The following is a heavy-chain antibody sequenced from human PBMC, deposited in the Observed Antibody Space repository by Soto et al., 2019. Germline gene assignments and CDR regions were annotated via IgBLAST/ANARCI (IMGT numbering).Heavy chain of an antibody. CDR3: AKDHPRDSSGPKYYFDY. CDR2: ISGSGGST. CDR1: GFTFSSYA. D-gene: IGHD3-22*01. V-gene: IGHV3-23*01. J-gene: IGHJ4*02. Sequence: GGSLRLSCAASGFTFSSYAMSWVRQAPGKGLEWVSAISGSGGSTYCAGSVKGRFTISRDNSKNTLYLQMNSLRAEDTAVYYCAKDHPRDSSGPKYYFDYWGQGTLVTVSS.